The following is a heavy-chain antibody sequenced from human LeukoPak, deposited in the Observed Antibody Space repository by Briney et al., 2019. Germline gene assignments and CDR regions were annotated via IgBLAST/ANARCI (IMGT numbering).Heavy chain of an antibody. Sequence: PSETLSLTCTVSGGSISSSSYYWGWIRQPPGKGLEWIGSIYYSGSTYYSPSLKSRVTISVDTSKNQFSLRLSSVTAADTAVYYCARHARAAALYYIDVWGKGTTVTVSS. D-gene: IGHD6-13*01. J-gene: IGHJ6*03. V-gene: IGHV4-39*01. CDR1: GGSISSSSYY. CDR3: ARHARAAALYYIDV. CDR2: IYYSGST.